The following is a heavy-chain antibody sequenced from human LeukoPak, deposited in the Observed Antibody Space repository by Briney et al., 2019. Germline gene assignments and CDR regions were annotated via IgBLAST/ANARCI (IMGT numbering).Heavy chain of an antibody. V-gene: IGHV1-69*05. D-gene: IGHD5-18*01. CDR3: ARNKGWDTAMVY. CDR2: IIHIFGTA. Sequence: WASVKVSCTASGGTFSSYAISWVRQAPGQGLEWMGGIIHIFGTANYAQKFQGRVTITTDASTSKAYIELSSQRTEDTAAYYCARNKGWDTAMVYWGQGTLVTVSS. CDR1: GGTFSSYA. J-gene: IGHJ4*02.